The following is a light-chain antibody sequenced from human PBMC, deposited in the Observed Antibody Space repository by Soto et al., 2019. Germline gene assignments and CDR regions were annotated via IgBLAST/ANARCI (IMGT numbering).Light chain of an antibody. CDR1: QDISSY. CDR3: QQLDSYPIGT. Sequence: DIQLTQSPSFLSASVGDRVTITCRASQDISSYLAWYQQKPGKAPKLLIYDASTLQSGVPSRFRGSGSGTEFTLTISSRQPEDFATYSCQQLDSYPIGTFGGGTKVEIK. J-gene: IGKJ4*01. V-gene: IGKV1-9*01. CDR2: DAS.